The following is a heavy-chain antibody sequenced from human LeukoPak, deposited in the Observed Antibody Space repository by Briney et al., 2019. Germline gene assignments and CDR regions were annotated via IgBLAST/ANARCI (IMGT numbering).Heavy chain of an antibody. J-gene: IGHJ4*02. D-gene: IGHD5/OR15-5a*01. CDR1: GGTFISYA. V-gene: IGHV1-69*13. CDR3: ARDLRGYSVT. CDR2: IIHIFGTA. Sequence: GASVKASCKGSGGTFISYAIGWVGQAPGKGVEWMGGIIHIFGTANYAQEFQGRVTITADESTSTSYLELSSLRSEDTAVYYCARDLRGYSVTWGQGTLVTVSS.